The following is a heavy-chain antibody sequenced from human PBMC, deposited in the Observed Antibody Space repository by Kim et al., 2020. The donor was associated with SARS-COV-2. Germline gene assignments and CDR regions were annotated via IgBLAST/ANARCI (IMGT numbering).Heavy chain of an antibody. D-gene: IGHD6-13*01. J-gene: IGHJ4*02. Sequence: YTAPRKGRFTTSRDNSKNTLYLQMNGLRAEDTAVYYCARGGKAAADFDYWGQGTLVTVSS. CDR3: ARGGKAAADFDY. V-gene: IGHV3-30*10.